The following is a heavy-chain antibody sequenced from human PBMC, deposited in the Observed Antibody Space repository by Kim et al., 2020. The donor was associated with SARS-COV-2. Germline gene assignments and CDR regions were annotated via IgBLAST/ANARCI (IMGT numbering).Heavy chain of an antibody. CDR3: ARDRYMSVAAAGTYYYYYGMDV. CDR2: INTNTGNP. Sequence: ASVKVSCKASGYTFTSYAMNWVRQAPGQGLEWMGWINTNTGNPTYAQGFTGRFVFSLDTSVSTAYLQISSLKAEDTAVYYCARDRYMSVAAAGTYYYYYGMDVWGQGTTVTVSS. V-gene: IGHV7-4-1*02. D-gene: IGHD6-13*01. CDR1: GYTFTSYA. J-gene: IGHJ6*02.